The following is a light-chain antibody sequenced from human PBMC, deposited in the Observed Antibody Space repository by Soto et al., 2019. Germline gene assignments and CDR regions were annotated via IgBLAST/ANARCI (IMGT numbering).Light chain of an antibody. J-gene: IGKJ1*01. CDR3: QQYEDFWT. V-gene: IGKV1-5*03. Sequence: DIQMTQSPSTLSASVGDRVTITCRASQSISTWLAWYQQKPGTAPKLLIYRASSLESGVPSRFRGSGSGTEFTLTISSLQPDDSATYYCQQYEDFWTFGQGTKVEIK. CDR1: QSISTW. CDR2: RAS.